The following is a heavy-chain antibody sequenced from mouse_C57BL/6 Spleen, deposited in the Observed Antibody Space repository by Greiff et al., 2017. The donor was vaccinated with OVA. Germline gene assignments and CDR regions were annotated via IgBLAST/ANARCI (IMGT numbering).Heavy chain of an antibody. V-gene: IGHV14-2*01. Sequence: EVKLQESGAELVKPGASVKLSCTASGFNIKDYYMHWVKQRTEQGLEWIGRIDPEDGETKYAPKFQGKATITADTSSNTAYLQLSSLTSEDTAVYYCARDDGSSPAWFAYWGQGTLVTVSA. CDR3: ARDDGSSPAWFAY. CDR1: GFNIKDYY. D-gene: IGHD1-1*01. CDR2: IDPEDGET. J-gene: IGHJ3*01.